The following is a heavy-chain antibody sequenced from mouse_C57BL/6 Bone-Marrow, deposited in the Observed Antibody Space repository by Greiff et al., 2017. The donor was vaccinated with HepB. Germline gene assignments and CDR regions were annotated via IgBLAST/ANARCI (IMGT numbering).Heavy chain of an antibody. J-gene: IGHJ4*01. V-gene: IGHV1-69*01. CDR1: GYTFTSYW. D-gene: IGHD1-1*01. Sequence: VQLQQPGAELVMPGASVKLSCKASGYTFTSYWMHWVKQRPGQGLEWIGEIDPSDSYTNYNQKFKGKSTLPVDKSSSTAYMQLSSLTSEDSAVYYCAPIMSYWGQGTSVTVSS. CDR3: APIMSY. CDR2: IDPSDSYT.